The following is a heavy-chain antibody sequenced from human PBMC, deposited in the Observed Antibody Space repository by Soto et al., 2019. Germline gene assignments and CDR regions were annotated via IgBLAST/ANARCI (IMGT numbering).Heavy chain of an antibody. CDR3: ARLRGDSRGWYSFDS. CDR1: GGSLTNNNYY. J-gene: IGHJ5*01. Sequence: SETLSLTCTVSGGSLTNNNYYWGWIRQPPGKGLEWIGSIYYSGSTYYNPSLKSRVTISVDTSSNKFSLKLNSVSAADTAVFYCARLRGDSRGWYSFDSWGQGTLVTVSS. D-gene: IGHD6-19*01. V-gene: IGHV4-39*01. CDR2: IYYSGST.